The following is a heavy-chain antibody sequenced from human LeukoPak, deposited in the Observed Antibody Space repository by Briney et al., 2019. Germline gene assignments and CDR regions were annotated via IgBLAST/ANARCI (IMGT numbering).Heavy chain of an antibody. CDR2: IYSGGST. CDR1: GFTISSNY. Sequence: GGSLRLSCAASGFTISSNYMSWVRQAPGKGLEWVSVIYSGGSTYYADSVKGRFTISRDNSKNTLYLQMYSLRAEDTAMYYCARVSGYYDFWSGYSFDYWGQGTLVTVSS. V-gene: IGHV3-53*01. J-gene: IGHJ4*02. D-gene: IGHD3-3*01. CDR3: ARVSGYYDFWSGYSFDY.